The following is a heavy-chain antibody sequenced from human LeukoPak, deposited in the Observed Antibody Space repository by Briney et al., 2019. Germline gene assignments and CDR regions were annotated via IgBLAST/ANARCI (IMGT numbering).Heavy chain of an antibody. Sequence: GGSLRLSCAASGFTLTTYDMHWVRQATGKGLEWVSAIGTAGDTYYPGSVKGRFTISRESAKNSLYLQMNSLRAGDTAVYYCARGEVRYYFDYWGQGTLVTVSS. CDR1: GFTLTTYD. CDR3: ARGEVRYYFDY. V-gene: IGHV3-13*01. J-gene: IGHJ4*02. CDR2: IGTAGDT.